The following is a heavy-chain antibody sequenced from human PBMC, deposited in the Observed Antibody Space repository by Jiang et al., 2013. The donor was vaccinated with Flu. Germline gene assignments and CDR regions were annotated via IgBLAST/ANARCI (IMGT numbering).Heavy chain of an antibody. J-gene: IGHJ3*02. CDR1: GYSFTSYW. Sequence: GAEVKKPGESLKISCKGSGYSFTSYWIGWVRQMPGKGLEWMGIIYPGDSDTRYSPSFQGQVTISADKPISTAYLQWSSLKASDTAMYYCARSRGLTGGLFPHDAFDIWGQGTMVTVSS. D-gene: IGHD7-27*01. CDR3: ARSRGLTGGLFPHDAFDI. CDR2: IYPGDSDT. V-gene: IGHV5-51*01.